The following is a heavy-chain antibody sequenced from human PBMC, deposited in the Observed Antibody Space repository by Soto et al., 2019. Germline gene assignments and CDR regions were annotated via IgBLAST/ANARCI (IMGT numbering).Heavy chain of an antibody. J-gene: IGHJ4*02. CDR1: GLTFTDYT. D-gene: IGHD6-25*01. V-gene: IGHV3-21*01. Sequence: GGSLRLSCAASGLTFTDYTINWVRQAPGKGLEWVSGISSRSTYIYYADSVKGRFSISRDNAKNSLFLQMNSLRADDTAVYYCTRDQQRGLDYWGRGTLVTVSS. CDR2: ISSRSTYI. CDR3: TRDQQRGLDY.